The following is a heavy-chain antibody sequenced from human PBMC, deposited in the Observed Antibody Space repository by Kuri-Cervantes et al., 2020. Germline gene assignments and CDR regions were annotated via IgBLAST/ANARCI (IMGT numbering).Heavy chain of an antibody. CDR3: ARGTHGATALDY. J-gene: IGHJ4*02. Sequence: SGPTLVKPTETLTLTCTVSGFSLSNAKMGVSWIRQPPGKGLEWIGYIYYSGSTNYNPSLKSRVTISVDTSKNQFSLKLSSVTAADTAVYYCARGTHGATALDYWGQGTLVTVSS. CDR1: GFSLSNAKMG. CDR2: IYYSGST. V-gene: IGHV4-61*01. D-gene: IGHD1-26*01.